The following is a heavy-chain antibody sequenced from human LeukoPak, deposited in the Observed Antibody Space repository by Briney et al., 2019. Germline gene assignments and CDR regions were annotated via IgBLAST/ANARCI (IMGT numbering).Heavy chain of an antibody. D-gene: IGHD2-2*01. CDR3: ARQFSSSWYPPFFDF. Sequence: GESLKISCKGFGYDFSTYWISWVRQTPGKGLEWLGRIDPSDSYVKYNPSFQGHVTMSSDKSSSTAYLHWRSLEASDTALYFCARQFSSSWYPPFFDFWGQGALVTVSS. CDR1: GYDFSTYW. CDR2: IDPSDSYV. V-gene: IGHV5-10-1*01. J-gene: IGHJ4*02.